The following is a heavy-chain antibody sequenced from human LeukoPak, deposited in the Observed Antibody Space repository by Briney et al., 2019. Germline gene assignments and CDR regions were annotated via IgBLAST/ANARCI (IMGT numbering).Heavy chain of an antibody. J-gene: IGHJ4*02. D-gene: IGHD6-13*01. CDR2: ISTGGST. CDR3: ARDRPYSSIDC. CDR1: GITVNTNY. V-gene: IGHV3-66*01. Sequence: PGGSLRLSCAASGITVNTNYMSWVRQAPGKGLEWVSVISTGGSTHYADSVKGRFSISRDKSKNTLYLQMNSLRAEDTAVYYCARDRPYSSIDCWGQGTLVTVAS.